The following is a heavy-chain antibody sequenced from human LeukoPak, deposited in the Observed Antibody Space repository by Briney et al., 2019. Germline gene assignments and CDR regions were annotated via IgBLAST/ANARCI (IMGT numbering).Heavy chain of an antibody. CDR3: ARGRRSGSPDY. Sequence: ASAKVSCKASGGTFSSYAISWVRQAPGQGLEWMGGIIPIFGTANYAQKFQGRVTITTDESTSTAYMELSSLRSEDTAVYYCARGRRSGSPDYWGQGTLVTVSS. V-gene: IGHV1-69*05. CDR2: IIPIFGTA. D-gene: IGHD1-26*01. CDR1: GGTFSSYA. J-gene: IGHJ4*02.